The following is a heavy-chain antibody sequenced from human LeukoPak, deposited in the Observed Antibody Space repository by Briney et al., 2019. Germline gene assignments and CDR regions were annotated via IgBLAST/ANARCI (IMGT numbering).Heavy chain of an antibody. J-gene: IGHJ5*02. D-gene: IGHD2-21*02. CDR1: GGSISSYY. V-gene: IGHV4-59*12. CDR3: ARDGCGGNCYRSGWFDP. Sequence: SETLSLTCTVSGGSISSYYWSWIRQPPGKGLEWIGYIYYSGSTNYNPSLKSRVTISVDTSKNQFSLKLSSVTAADTAVYYCARDGCGGNCYRSGWFDPWGQGTLVTVSS. CDR2: IYYSGST.